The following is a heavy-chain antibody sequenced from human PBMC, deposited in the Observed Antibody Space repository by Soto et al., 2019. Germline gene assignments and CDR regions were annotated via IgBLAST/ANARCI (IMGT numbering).Heavy chain of an antibody. Sequence: ETLSLTCAVSGYSINSGYYWGWIRQPPGKGLQWIGSIYHSGTTYYNPSLKSRVTISVDTSRNQFSLKLTSVTAADTAVYFCARDAARYYDFWSGPNEDDYYYAMDVWGQGTTVTVSS. J-gene: IGHJ6*02. D-gene: IGHD3-3*01. CDR3: ARDAARYYDFWSGPNEDDYYYAMDV. V-gene: IGHV4-38-2*02. CDR2: IYHSGTT. CDR1: GYSINSGYY.